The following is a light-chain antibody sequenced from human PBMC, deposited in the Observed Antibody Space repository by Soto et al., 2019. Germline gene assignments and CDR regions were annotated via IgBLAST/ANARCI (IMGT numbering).Light chain of an antibody. CDR3: QQRSNWPPG. J-gene: IGKJ4*01. Sequence: EIVLTQSPATLSLSPGERATLSCRASQSVNNYLAWYQQRPGQAPRLLIYDTSNRATGIPARFSGSGSGTDFTLTISSLEPEDFAVYYCQQRSNWPPGFGGGTKVEIK. CDR1: QSVNNY. CDR2: DTS. V-gene: IGKV3-11*01.